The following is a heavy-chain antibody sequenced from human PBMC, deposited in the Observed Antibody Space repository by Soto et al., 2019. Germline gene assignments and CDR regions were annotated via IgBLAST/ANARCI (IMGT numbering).Heavy chain of an antibody. CDR1: GGSISSYY. D-gene: IGHD5-12*01. Sequence: SETLSLTCTVSGGSISSYYWSWIRQPPGKGLEWIRYIYYSGSTNYNPSLKSRDNISVDTSKNQFSLKLSSVTAADTAVYYCARAHGYAFGFGPWGQGTLVTVSS. J-gene: IGHJ5*02. CDR2: IYYSGST. V-gene: IGHV4-59*01. CDR3: ARAHGYAFGFGP.